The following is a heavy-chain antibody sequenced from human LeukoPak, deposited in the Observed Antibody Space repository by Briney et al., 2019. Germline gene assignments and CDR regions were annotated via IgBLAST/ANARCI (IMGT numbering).Heavy chain of an antibody. V-gene: IGHV4-34*01. J-gene: IGHJ6*02. CDR1: GGSFSGYY. Sequence: SETLSLTCAVYGGSFSGYYWSWIRQPPGKGLEWIGEINHSGSTNYNPSLKSRVTISVDTSKDQFSLKLSSVTAADTAVYYCARDRITMVREVPRYYYYYYGMDVWGQGTTVTVSS. D-gene: IGHD3-10*01. CDR3: ARDRITMVREVPRYYYYYYGMDV. CDR2: INHSGST.